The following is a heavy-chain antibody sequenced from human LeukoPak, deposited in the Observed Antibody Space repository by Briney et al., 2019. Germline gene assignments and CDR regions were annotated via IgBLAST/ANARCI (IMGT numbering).Heavy chain of an antibody. CDR1: GFTVSSNY. V-gene: IGHV3-53*01. CDR3: ARQGYHNSRGSQSWYTAA. CDR2: IYSGGNT. D-gene: IGHD2/OR15-2a*01. J-gene: IGHJ5*02. Sequence: PGGSLRLSCAASGFTVSSNYMSWVRQAPGKGLEWVSVIYSGGNTYYTDSVKGRFNISRDTSKNTLHLQMNSLRPEDTAVYYCARQGYHNSRGSQSWYTAAWGQGTLVIVSS.